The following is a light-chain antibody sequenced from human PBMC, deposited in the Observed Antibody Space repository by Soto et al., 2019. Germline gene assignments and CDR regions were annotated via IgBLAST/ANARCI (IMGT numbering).Light chain of an antibody. Sequence: DIQMTQSPSTLSASVGDRVTITCRASQTISNWLAWYQQKPGKAPKLLIYDVSSLESGVPSRFSGSGSGTEFTLTINSLQPDDSATYYCQQYNTFWTFGQGTKVDI. CDR3: QQYNTFWT. CDR1: QTISNW. CDR2: DVS. V-gene: IGKV1-5*01. J-gene: IGKJ1*01.